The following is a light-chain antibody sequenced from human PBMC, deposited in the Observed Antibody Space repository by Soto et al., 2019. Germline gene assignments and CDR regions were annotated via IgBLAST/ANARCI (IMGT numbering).Light chain of an antibody. CDR1: QSVLYSPNNKNY. J-gene: IGKJ1*01. Sequence: DIVLTQSPDSLGVSLGERATINCKSSQSVLYSPNNKNYLGWYQKKPGQPPKLLIYWASTRESGVPDRFSGSGSGTDFTLTISSLQAGDVAVYYCQQYYSSPRTFGQGTKVEIK. CDR2: WAS. V-gene: IGKV4-1*01. CDR3: QQYYSSPRT.